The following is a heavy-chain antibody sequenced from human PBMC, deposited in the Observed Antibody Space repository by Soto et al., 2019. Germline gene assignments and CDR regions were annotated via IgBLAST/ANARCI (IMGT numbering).Heavy chain of an antibody. D-gene: IGHD2-21*02. Sequence: SVKVSCKASGGTFSSYAISWVRQAPGQGLEWMGGIIPIFGTANYAQKFQGRVTITADESTSTAYMEMSSLRSEDKAVYYCASPYCSGDCYSQYYYYYYGMGVWGQGTTVTVSS. CDR3: ASPYCSGDCYSQYYYYYYGMGV. CDR1: GGTFSSYA. V-gene: IGHV1-69*13. CDR2: IIPIFGTA. J-gene: IGHJ6*02.